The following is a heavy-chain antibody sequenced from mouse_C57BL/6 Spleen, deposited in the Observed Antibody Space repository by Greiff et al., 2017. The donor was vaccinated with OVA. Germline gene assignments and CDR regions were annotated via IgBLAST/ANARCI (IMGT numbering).Heavy chain of an antibody. Sequence: VQLKQSGAELVRPGASVKLSCTASGFNIKDYYMHWVKQRPEQGLEWIGRIDPEDGDTEYAPKFQGKATMTADTSSNTAYLQLSSLTSEDTAVYYCTTGPYYYGSSPRWYFDVWGTGTTVTVSS. CDR2: IDPEDGDT. CDR3: TTGPYYYGSSPRWYFDV. CDR1: GFNIKDYY. J-gene: IGHJ1*03. V-gene: IGHV14-1*01. D-gene: IGHD1-1*01.